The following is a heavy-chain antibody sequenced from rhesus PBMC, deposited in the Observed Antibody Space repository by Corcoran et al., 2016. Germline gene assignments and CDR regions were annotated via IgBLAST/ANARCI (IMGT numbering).Heavy chain of an antibody. Sequence: QLQLQESGPGLVKPSETLSLTCAVSGYSISSGYGWSWIRQPPGKGLEWIGYIGGSSGSTNYTPSLKIRVTISKATSKNQFSLKLSSVTAADTAVYYCARALAGTTDYWGQGVLVTVSS. CDR1: GYSISSGYG. J-gene: IGHJ4*01. D-gene: IGHD1-14*01. CDR3: ARALAGTTDY. V-gene: IGHV4-127*01. CDR2: IGGSSGST.